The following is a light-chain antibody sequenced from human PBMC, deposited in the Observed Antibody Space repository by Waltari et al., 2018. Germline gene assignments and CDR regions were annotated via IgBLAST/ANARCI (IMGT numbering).Light chain of an antibody. Sequence: SYELTQPPSVSVSPGQTASITCSGDKLGEKYACWYQQKPGQSPVLVIYQDSERPSGLPERFAYSNSSNTATLTIGGTQAMDEADYFCQAWDSSTFYVFGTGTKVTVL. J-gene: IGLJ1*01. CDR3: QAWDSSTFYV. V-gene: IGLV3-1*01. CDR2: QDS. CDR1: KLGEKY.